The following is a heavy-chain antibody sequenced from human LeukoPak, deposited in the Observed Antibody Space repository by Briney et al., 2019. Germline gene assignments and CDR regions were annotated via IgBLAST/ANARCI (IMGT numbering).Heavy chain of an antibody. CDR1: GLTFSSYW. CDR3: ARDPNYYGSGSRKDY. D-gene: IGHD3-10*01. CDR2: INSDGSST. V-gene: IGHV3-74*01. J-gene: IGHJ4*02. Sequence: QPGGSLRLSCAASGLTFSSYWMHWVRKAPGKGLVWVSRINSDGSSTSYADSVKGRFTMSRDNAKNTLYLQMNSLRAEDTAVYYCARDPNYYGSGSRKDYWGQGTLVTVSS.